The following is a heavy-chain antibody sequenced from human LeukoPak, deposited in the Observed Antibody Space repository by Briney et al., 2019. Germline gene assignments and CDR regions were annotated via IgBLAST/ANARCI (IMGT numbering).Heavy chain of an antibody. Sequence: GRSLRLSCAASGFTFTSYGMHWVRQAPGKGLEWVAVIWYDGSNKYYADSVKGRFTISRDNSKNTLYLQMNSLRAEDTAVYYCARDSIAAVRFDYWGQGTLVTVSS. J-gene: IGHJ4*02. CDR2: IWYDGSNK. V-gene: IGHV3-33*01. D-gene: IGHD6-13*01. CDR3: ARDSIAAVRFDY. CDR1: GFTFTSYG.